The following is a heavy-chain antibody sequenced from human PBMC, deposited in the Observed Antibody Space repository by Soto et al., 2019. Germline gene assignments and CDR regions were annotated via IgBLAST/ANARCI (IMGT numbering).Heavy chain of an antibody. CDR3: AKSQEIGTHFFDS. D-gene: IGHD6-13*01. V-gene: IGHV3-13*01. CDR1: GFTFSGFD. CDR2: IGTAGDT. Sequence: GGSLRLFCEASGFTFSGFDMHWVRQPTGKGLEWVSSIGTAGDTYYAVSVKGRFTISRDNAKNSLSLQMNSLRAGDMAVYFCAKSQEIGTHFFDSWGQGTQVTVSS. J-gene: IGHJ4*02.